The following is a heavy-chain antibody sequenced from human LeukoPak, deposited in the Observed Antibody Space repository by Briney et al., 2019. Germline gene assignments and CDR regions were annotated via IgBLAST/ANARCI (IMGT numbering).Heavy chain of an antibody. D-gene: IGHD3-22*01. CDR1: GFTFSSYA. CDR2: ISGSGGST. CDR3: AKAPYYYDSSGFDY. V-gene: IGHV3-23*01. J-gene: IGHJ4*02. Sequence: GGSLRLSCAGSGFTFSSYAMSWVRQAPGKGLEWVSTISGSGGSTYYADSVKGRFTISRDNSKNTLYLQMNSLRAEDTAVYYCAKAPYYYDSSGFDYWGQGTLVTVSS.